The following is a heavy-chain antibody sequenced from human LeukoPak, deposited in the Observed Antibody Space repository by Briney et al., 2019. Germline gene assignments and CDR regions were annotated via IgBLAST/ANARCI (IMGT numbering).Heavy chain of an antibody. CDR3: VNEVGTYYYGMDV. CDR1: GFTFSSSA. D-gene: IGHD1-1*01. V-gene: IGHV3-64D*06. CDR2: ISSNGGST. J-gene: IGHJ6*04. Sequence: GGALTLSCSASGFTFSSSAMHWVRQAPGKALEYVSAISSNGGSTYYSDSVKGRFTISRDNPKTTLYLQMSSLRAEDTAVYYCVNEVGTYYYGMDVWGKGTTVTASS.